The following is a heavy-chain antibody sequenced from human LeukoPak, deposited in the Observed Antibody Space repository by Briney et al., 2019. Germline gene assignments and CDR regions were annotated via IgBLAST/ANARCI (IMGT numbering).Heavy chain of an antibody. CDR3: ARDLTTVITSGSDY. J-gene: IGHJ4*02. CDR1: GYTFTTYG. D-gene: IGHD4-17*01. CDR2: ISAYNGNT. V-gene: IGHV1-18*01. Sequence: ASVKVSCKASGYTFTTYGITWVRRAPGQGLEWMGWISAYNGNTNYAQKLQDRVTMTTDTSTSTAYMELRSLRSDDTAVYYCARDLTTVITSGSDYWGQGTLVTVSS.